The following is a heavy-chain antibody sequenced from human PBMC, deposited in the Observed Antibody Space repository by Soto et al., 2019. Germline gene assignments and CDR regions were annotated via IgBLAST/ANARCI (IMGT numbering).Heavy chain of an antibody. D-gene: IGHD2-15*01. J-gene: IGHJ3*02. CDR3: ARIVVPGYAFAI. Sequence: QVTLKESGPVLVKPTETLTLTCTVSGFSLSNARMGVSWIRQPPGKALAWLAHIFSNDEKSYSTSLKSRLTISKDTSKSQVVLTMTNMDPVDTATYYCARIVVPGYAFAIWGQETMVTVSS. V-gene: IGHV2-26*01. CDR2: IFSNDEK. CDR1: GFSLSNARMG.